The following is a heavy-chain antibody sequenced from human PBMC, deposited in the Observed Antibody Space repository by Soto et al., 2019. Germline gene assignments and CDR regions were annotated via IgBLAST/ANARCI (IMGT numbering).Heavy chain of an antibody. J-gene: IGHJ1*01. D-gene: IGHD6-6*01. V-gene: IGHV3-7*01. CDR3: ASRDWAARPPEYFQH. CDR1: EFTFSSYV. CDR2: IKHDGSAK. Sequence: GGSLRLSCAASEFTFSSYVISGVRQAPGKGLEWVANIKHDGSAKYDEDAVRGRFTISRDNAKNSLYLQMNSLRAEDTAVYYCASRDWAARPPEYFQHWGQGTLVTVSS.